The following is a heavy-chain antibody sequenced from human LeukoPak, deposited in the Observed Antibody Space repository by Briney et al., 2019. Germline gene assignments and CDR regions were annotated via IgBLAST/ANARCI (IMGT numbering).Heavy chain of an antibody. J-gene: IGHJ5*02. CDR3: ARLENWYSSGWYAWFDP. CDR2: FYYNGST. D-gene: IGHD6-19*01. V-gene: IGHV4-59*08. CDR1: GGSISNHY. Sequence: PSETLSLTCTVSGGSISNHYWSWIRQPPGKGLEWIGYFYYNGSTNYNPSLKSRVTISLDTSKNQFSLKLSSVTAADTAVYYCARLENWYSSGWYAWFDPWGQGTLVTVSS.